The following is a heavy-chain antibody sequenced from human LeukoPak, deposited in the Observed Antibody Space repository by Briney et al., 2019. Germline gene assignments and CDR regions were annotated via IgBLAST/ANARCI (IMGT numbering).Heavy chain of an antibody. J-gene: IGHJ5*02. D-gene: IGHD2-2*01. V-gene: IGHV4-34*01. CDR3: ARGTLYCGSTSCGP. Sequence: SETLSLTCAVYGGSFSGDYWSWLRQPPGKGLEWIGEINHSGSTNYNPSLKSRVTISVDTSKNQFSLKLSSVTAADTAVYYCARGTLYCGSTSCGPWGQGTLVTVSS. CDR2: INHSGST. CDR1: GGSFSGDY.